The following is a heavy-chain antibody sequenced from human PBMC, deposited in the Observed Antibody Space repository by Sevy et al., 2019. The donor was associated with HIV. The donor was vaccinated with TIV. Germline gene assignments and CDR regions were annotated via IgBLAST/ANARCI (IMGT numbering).Heavy chain of an antibody. V-gene: IGHV3-53*01. J-gene: IGHJ6*02. CDR1: GFTVSSNY. D-gene: IGHD6-13*01. Sequence: GGSLRLSCAASGFTVSSNYMSWVRQAPGKGLEWVSVIYSGGSKYYADSVKGRFTISRDNSKNTLYLQMNSLRAEDTAVYYCAREGRGSSSWEDYYYYYGMDVWGQGTTVTVSS. CDR2: IYSGGSK. CDR3: AREGRGSSSWEDYYYYYGMDV.